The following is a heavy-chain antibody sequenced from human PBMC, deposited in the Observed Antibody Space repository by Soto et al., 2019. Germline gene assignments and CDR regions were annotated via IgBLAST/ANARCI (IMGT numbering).Heavy chain of an antibody. CDR3: ARDPRRDIVVVPARDDYYYYYYGMDV. Sequence: HPGGSLRLSCAASGFTFSSYAMSWVRQAPGKGLEWVSAISGSGGSTYYADSVKGRFTISRDNAKNSLYLQMNSLRAEDTAVYYCARDPRRDIVVVPARDDYYYYYYGMDVWGQGTTVTVSS. CDR2: ISGSGGST. J-gene: IGHJ6*02. CDR1: GFTFSSYA. D-gene: IGHD2-2*01. V-gene: IGHV3-23*01.